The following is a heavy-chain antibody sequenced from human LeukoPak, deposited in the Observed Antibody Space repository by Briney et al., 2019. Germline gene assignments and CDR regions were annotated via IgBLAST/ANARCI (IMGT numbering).Heavy chain of an antibody. CDR3: ARHDRSGYPPHYFDY. Sequence: SETLSLTCTVSGGSTSSSSYHWGWIRQPPGKELESIGSIYYSGTTYDNPSLKSRVSISIDTSKNQFSLKLSSVTAADTAVYFCARHDRSGYPPHYFDYWGQGTLVTVSS. CDR1: GGSTSSSSYH. J-gene: IGHJ4*02. CDR2: IYYSGTT. D-gene: IGHD3-22*01. V-gene: IGHV4-39*01.